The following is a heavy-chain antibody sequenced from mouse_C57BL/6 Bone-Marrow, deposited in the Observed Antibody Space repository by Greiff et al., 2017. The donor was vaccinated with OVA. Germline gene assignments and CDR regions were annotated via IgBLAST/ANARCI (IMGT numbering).Heavy chain of an antibody. Sequence: VQLQQPWAELVKPGASVKMSCKASGYTFTSYWITWVKQRPGQGLEWIGDIYPGSGSTNYNEKLKSKATLTVDTSSSTAYMQLSRLTSEDSAVYYCARGPYYYGSSWFAYWGQGTLVTVSA. CDR1: GYTFTSYW. V-gene: IGHV1-55*01. J-gene: IGHJ3*01. CDR2: IYPGSGST. CDR3: ARGPYYYGSSWFAY. D-gene: IGHD1-1*01.